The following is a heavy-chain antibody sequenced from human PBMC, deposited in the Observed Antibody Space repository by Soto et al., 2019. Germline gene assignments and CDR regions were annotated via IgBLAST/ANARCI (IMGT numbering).Heavy chain of an antibody. CDR1: GGSFSGYY. Sequence: KPSETLSLTCAVYGGSFSGYYWSWIRQPPGKGLEWIGEINHSGSTNYNPSLKSRVTISVDTSKNQFSLKLSSVTAADTAVYYCAGSDSSSWFQPFDYWGQGTLVTVSS. V-gene: IGHV4-34*01. CDR3: AGSDSSSWFQPFDY. J-gene: IGHJ4*02. D-gene: IGHD6-13*01. CDR2: INHSGST.